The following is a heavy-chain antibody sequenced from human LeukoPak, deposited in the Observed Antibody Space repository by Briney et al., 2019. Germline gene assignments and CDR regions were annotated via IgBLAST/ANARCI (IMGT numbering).Heavy chain of an antibody. CDR2: IYYSGST. Sequence: PSETLSLTCTVSGGSISSSSYSWGWIRQPPGKGLEWIGSIYYSGSTYYNPSLKSRVTISLDTSKNQFSLKLSSVTAADTAVYYCAKDPSGLLRYFGYWGQGTLVTVSS. J-gene: IGHJ4*02. D-gene: IGHD3-9*01. V-gene: IGHV4-39*07. CDR1: GGSISSSSYS. CDR3: AKDPSGLLRYFGY.